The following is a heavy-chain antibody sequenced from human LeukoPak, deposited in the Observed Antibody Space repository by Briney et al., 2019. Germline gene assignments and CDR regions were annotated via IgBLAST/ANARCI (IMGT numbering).Heavy chain of an antibody. CDR1: GYTFTSYY. Sequence: ASVKVSCKASGYTFTSYYMDWVRQAPGQGLEWMGIINPSGGSTSYAQKFQGRVTMTRDTSTSTVYMELSSLRSEDTAVYYCARDYSNLHFDYWGQPTLVTVSS. CDR3: ARDYSNLHFDY. CDR2: INPSGGST. D-gene: IGHD4-11*01. V-gene: IGHV1-46*03. J-gene: IGHJ4*02.